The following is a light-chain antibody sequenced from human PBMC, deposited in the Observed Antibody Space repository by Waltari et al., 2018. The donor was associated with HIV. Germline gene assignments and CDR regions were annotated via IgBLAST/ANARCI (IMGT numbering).Light chain of an antibody. Sequence: QSVLTQPPSVSGAPGQRVTIPCTGSSSNIGAGYEVHWYHQLPGTAPKVLVYDKTNRPSGVPDRFAGSKSGASASLGITGLQAEDEADYYCQSYDSSLRGVLFGGGTKLTVL. CDR1: SSNIGAGYE. J-gene: IGLJ2*01. CDR3: QSYDSSLRGVL. V-gene: IGLV1-40*01. CDR2: DKT.